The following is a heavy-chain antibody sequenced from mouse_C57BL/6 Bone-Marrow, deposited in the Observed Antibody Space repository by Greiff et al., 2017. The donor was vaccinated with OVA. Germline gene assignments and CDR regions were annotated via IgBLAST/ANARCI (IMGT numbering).Heavy chain of an antibody. Sequence: VKLVESGPGLVQPSQSLSITCTVSGFSLTSYGVHWVRQSPGKGLEWLGVIWRGGSTDTNAAFISSLSISTDNSKRQVFFKMNSLRADNTAINYCARNWGINTVVPFAYWGQGTLVTVSA. CDR2: IWRGGST. CDR1: GFSLTSYG. V-gene: IGHV2-2*01. CDR3: ARNWGINTVVPFAY. J-gene: IGHJ3*01. D-gene: IGHD1-1*01.